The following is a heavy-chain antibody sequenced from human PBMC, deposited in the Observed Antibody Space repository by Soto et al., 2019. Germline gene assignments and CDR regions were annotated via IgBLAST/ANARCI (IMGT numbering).Heavy chain of an antibody. CDR3: ARGLSIVVVPAAMPEDYYYYMDV. CDR2: INHSGST. J-gene: IGHJ6*03. D-gene: IGHD2-2*01. V-gene: IGHV4-34*01. Sequence: ETLSLTCAVYGGSFSGYYWSWIRQPPGKGLEWIGEINHSGSTNYNPSLKSRVTISVDTSKNQFSLKLSSVTAADTAVYYCARGLSIVVVPAAMPEDYYYYMDVWGKGTTVTVSS. CDR1: GGSFSGYY.